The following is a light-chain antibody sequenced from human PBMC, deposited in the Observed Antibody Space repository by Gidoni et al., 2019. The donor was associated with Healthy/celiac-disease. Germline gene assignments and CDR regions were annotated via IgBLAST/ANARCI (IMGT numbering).Light chain of an antibody. Sequence: SYELTQPPSVSVSPGQTASITCSGDKLGDKYASWYQQRPGQSPVLVSYQDSKRPSGIPERFSGSNSGNTATLTISGTQAMDEADYYCQAWDSSTAWVFGGGTKLTVL. CDR1: KLGDKY. J-gene: IGLJ3*02. CDR2: QDS. CDR3: QAWDSSTAWV. V-gene: IGLV3-1*01.